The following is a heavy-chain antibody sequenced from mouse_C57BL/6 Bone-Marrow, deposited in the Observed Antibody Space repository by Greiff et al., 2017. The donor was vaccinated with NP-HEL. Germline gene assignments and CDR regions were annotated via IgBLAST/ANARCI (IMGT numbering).Heavy chain of an antibody. Sequence: DVKLVESGGDLVKPGGSLKLSCAASGFTFSSYGMSWVRQTPDKRLEWVATISSGGSYTYYPDSVKGRFTISRDNAKNNLYLQMSSLKSEDTAMYYCARHQLRYPDYWGQGTTLTVSS. CDR3: ARHQLRYPDY. CDR1: GFTFSSYG. V-gene: IGHV5-6*02. CDR2: ISSGGSYT. J-gene: IGHJ2*01. D-gene: IGHD1-1*01.